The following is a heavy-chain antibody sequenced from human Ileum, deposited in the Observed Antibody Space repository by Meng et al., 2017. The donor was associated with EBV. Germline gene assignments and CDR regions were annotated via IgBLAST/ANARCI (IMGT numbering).Heavy chain of an antibody. D-gene: IGHD3-22*01. CDR2: IYWDDDK. CDR1: GFSLSTSGVG. J-gene: IGHJ4*02. CDR3: AHSTQSSGQRLSFDY. V-gene: IGHV2-5*02. Sequence: QITLKESGPTLVKPXXXXTLXXTXXGFSLSTSGVGVGWIRQSPGKALEWLALIYWDDDKRYSPSLKSRLTITKDTSKNQVVLTMTNMDPVDTATYYCAHSTQSSGQRLSFDYWGPGTMVTVSA.